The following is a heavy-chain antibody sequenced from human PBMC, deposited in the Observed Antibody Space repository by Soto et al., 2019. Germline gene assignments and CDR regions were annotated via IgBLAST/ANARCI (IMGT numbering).Heavy chain of an antibody. Sequence: QVQLVQSGSEMKKPGASVKVSCKASGYTFTDYYVHWVRLAPGQGLEWIGWINPDSGGGKRYEQKFKGRVTMSRNTSITTAYMVLSGLQSDDTAVYFCARVRNDYGAYYYYYGVDVWGQGTAVTVS. V-gene: IGHV1-2*02. J-gene: IGHJ6*02. D-gene: IGHD3-16*01. CDR2: INPDSGGGK. CDR3: ARVRNDYGAYYYYYGVDV. CDR1: GYTFTDYY.